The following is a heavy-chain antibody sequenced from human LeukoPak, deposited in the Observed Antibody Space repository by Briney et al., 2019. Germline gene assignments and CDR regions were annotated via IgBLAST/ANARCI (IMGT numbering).Heavy chain of an antibody. CDR3: ARISFWSGDLGGFDY. CDR1: GGSISSSSYY. V-gene: IGHV4-39*01. Sequence: SETLSLTCTVSGGSISSSSYYWGWIRQPPGEGLEWIGSIYYSGSTYYNPSLKSRVTISVDTSKNQFSLKLSSVTAADTAVYYCARISFWSGDLGGFDYWGQGTLVTVSS. CDR2: IYYSGST. D-gene: IGHD3-3*01. J-gene: IGHJ4*02.